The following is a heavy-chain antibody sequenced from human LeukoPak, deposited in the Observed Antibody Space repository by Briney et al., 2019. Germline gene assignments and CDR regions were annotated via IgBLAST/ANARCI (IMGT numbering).Heavy chain of an antibody. CDR2: ISSSGSTI. CDR3: ARVAARPATNFDY. J-gene: IGHJ4*02. Sequence: VGSLRLSCAASGFTFSSYEMNWVRQAPGKGLEWVSYISSSGSTIYYADSVKGRFTISRDNAKNSLYLQMNSLRAEDTAVYYCARVAARPATNFDYWGQGTLVTVSS. CDR1: GFTFSSYE. V-gene: IGHV3-48*03. D-gene: IGHD6-6*01.